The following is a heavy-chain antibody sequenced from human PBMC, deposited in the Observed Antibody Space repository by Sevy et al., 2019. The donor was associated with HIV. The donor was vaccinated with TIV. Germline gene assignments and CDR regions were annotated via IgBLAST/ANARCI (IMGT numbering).Heavy chain of an antibody. V-gene: IGHV3-7*03. CDR1: GFTFSRYW. D-gene: IGHD2-2*01. Sequence: GGCLRLSCAASGFTFSRYWMSWVRQAPGKGLEWVANIKVDGSEKYYVDSVKGRFTISRDNAKNSLYLQMNSLRAEDTAVYYCARDCSCTRCIWGMDVWGQGTTVTVSS. J-gene: IGHJ6*02. CDR3: ARDCSCTRCIWGMDV. CDR2: IKVDGSEK.